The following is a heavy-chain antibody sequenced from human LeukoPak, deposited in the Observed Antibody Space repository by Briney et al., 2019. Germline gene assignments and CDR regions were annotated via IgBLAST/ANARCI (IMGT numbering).Heavy chain of an antibody. V-gene: IGHV4-59*08. D-gene: IGHD6-19*01. CDR3: ARPYRSGWYGAFHI. CDR1: GGSISDYY. J-gene: IGHJ3*02. CDR2: FYYSGST. Sequence: SETLSLTCTVSGGSISDYYWSWIRQPPGKGLEWIGFFYYSGSTNYNPSLKSRDTISVDTSKNQFSLKLSSVSAADAAVYYCARPYRSGWYGAFHIWGQGKMVTVSS.